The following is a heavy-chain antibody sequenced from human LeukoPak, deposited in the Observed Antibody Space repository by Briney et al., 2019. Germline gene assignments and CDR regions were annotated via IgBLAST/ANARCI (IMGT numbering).Heavy chain of an antibody. J-gene: IGHJ4*01. V-gene: IGHV3-7*01. D-gene: IGHD6-13*01. CDR3: ARDGTAAGLYFDL. CDR2: IRQDGGEK. Sequence: PGGSLRLSRAVSGFTFTDYWMNWVRQAPGKGLEWVASIRQDGGEKSYVDSVKGRFTISRDNTKSSLYLQINSLRAEDTAVYYCARDGTAAGLYFDLWGQGTLVTVSS. CDR1: GFTFTDYW.